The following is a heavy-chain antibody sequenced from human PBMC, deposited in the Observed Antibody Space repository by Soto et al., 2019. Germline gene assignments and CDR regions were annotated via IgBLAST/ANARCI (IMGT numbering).Heavy chain of an antibody. J-gene: IGHJ6*02. CDR1: GGSISSYY. CDR2: IYYSGST. V-gene: IGHV4-59*01. CDR3: ARDIEGYDSSGYYYYYGMDV. D-gene: IGHD3-22*01. Sequence: SETLSLTCTVSGGSISSYYWSWIRQPPGKGLEWIGYIYYSGSTNYNPSLKSRVTISVDTSKNQFSLKLSSVTAADTAVYYCARDIEGYDSSGYYYYYGMDVWGQGTTVTVSS.